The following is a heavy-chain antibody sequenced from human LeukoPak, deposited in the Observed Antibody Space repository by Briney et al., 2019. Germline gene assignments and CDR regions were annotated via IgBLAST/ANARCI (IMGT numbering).Heavy chain of an antibody. CDR2: IYYSGST. V-gene: IGHV4-39*07. J-gene: IGHJ4*02. D-gene: IGHD4-17*01. CDR3: ARARRGDYALGY. Sequence: SETLSLTCTVSGGSISSSSYYWGWIRQPPGKGLEWIGSIYYSGSTYYNPSLKSRVTISVDTSKNLFSLKLSSVTAADTAVYYCARARRGDYALGYWGQGTLVTVSS. CDR1: GGSISSSSYY.